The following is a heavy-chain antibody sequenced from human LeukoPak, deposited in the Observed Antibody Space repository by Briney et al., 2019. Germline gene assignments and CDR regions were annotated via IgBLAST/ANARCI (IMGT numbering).Heavy chain of an antibody. CDR3: ATDRGTY. J-gene: IGHJ4*02. V-gene: IGHV3-7*01. CDR2: IKEHGSEI. CDR1: GFTFSTSW. D-gene: IGHD3-10*01. Sequence: PGGSLRLSCAASGFTFSTSWMNWVRRPPGKGLEWVALIKEHGSEIYHADSVKGRFTISRDDAASSLYLQMHSLRAEDTAVYYCATDRGTYWGQGTLVTVSS.